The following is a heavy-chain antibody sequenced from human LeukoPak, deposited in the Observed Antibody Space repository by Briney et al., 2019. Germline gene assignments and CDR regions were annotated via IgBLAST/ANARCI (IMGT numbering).Heavy chain of an antibody. CDR1: RGTFSSYA. J-gene: IGHJ6*03. CDR3: ARGSPPPPRYCSSTSCYYYYYYMDV. CDR2: IIPIFGTA. V-gene: IGHV1-69*13. D-gene: IGHD2-2*01. Sequence: SVKVSCKASRGTFSSYAISWVRQAPGQGLEWMGGIIPIFGTANYAQNFQGRVTITADESTSTAYMELSSLRSEDTAVYYCARGSPPPPRYCSSTSCYYYYYYMDVWGKGTTVTVSS.